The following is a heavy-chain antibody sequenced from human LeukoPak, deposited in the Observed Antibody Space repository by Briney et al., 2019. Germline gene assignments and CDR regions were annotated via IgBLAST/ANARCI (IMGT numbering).Heavy chain of an antibody. Sequence: GGPLRLSCAASGFTFSSYGMHWVRQAPGKGLEWVTVISYDGTNKYYADSVKGRFTISRDNSKNTLYLQMNSLRTEDTAVYFCARVSAYSGSYYSGFDYWGQGTLVSVSS. CDR1: GFTFSSYG. D-gene: IGHD1-26*01. J-gene: IGHJ4*02. CDR2: ISYDGTNK. CDR3: ARVSAYSGSYYSGFDY. V-gene: IGHV3-30*03.